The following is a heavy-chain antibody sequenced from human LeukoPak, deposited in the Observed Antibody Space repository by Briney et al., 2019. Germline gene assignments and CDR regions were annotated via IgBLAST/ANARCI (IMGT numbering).Heavy chain of an antibody. V-gene: IGHV3-7*01. CDR1: GFTFSGYW. D-gene: IGHD6-19*01. CDR3: AGLEWLA. CDR2: IKQDGSEK. J-gene: IGHJ5*02. Sequence: QAGGSLRLSCAASGFTFSGYWMASVRQAPGKGLECVANIKQDGSEKYYLDSVKGRFTISRDNAKNSLYLQMNNLRAEDTAVYYWAGLEWLAWGQGTLVSVSS.